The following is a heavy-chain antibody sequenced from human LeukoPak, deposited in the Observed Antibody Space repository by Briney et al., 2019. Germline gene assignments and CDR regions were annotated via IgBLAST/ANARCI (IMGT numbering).Heavy chain of an antibody. CDR3: ARNSATTMNNGGSDP. CDR1: GGSISSSNW. D-gene: IGHD4-17*01. Sequence: PSETLSLTCAVSGGSISSSNWWSWVRQSPGKGLEWIGEIYHTGSINYNPSLKSRVTISVDKSKNQFSLKLSSVTAADTAVYYCARNSATTMNNGGSDPWGQGTLVTVSS. J-gene: IGHJ5*02. V-gene: IGHV4-4*02. CDR2: IYHTGSI.